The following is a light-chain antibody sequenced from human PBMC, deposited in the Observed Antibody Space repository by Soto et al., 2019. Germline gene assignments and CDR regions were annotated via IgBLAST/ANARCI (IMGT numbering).Light chain of an antibody. CDR3: QQYGSSPET. V-gene: IGKV3-20*01. Sequence: EIVLTHSPGTLALSPCEGAALSFSASQSVSSSYLAWYQQKPGRAPRLLIYGASCRATGIPDRFSGSGSGTDFTLTISSLEPEDFAVYYCQQYGSSPETFGQGTKVDIK. J-gene: IGKJ1*01. CDR1: QSVSSSY. CDR2: GAS.